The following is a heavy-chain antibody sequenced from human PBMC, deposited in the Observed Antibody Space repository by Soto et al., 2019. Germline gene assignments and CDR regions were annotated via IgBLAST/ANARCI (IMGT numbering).Heavy chain of an antibody. D-gene: IGHD3-10*01. Sequence: QVQLVESGGGVVQPGRSLRLSCAASGFTFSSYAMHWVRQAPGKGLEWVAVISYDGSNKYYADSVKGRFTISRDNSKNTLYLQMNSLRAEDTAVYYCARGPPLWFGELLFERFDPWGQGTLVTVSS. CDR1: GFTFSSYA. V-gene: IGHV3-30-3*01. CDR2: ISYDGSNK. CDR3: ARGPPLWFGELLFERFDP. J-gene: IGHJ5*02.